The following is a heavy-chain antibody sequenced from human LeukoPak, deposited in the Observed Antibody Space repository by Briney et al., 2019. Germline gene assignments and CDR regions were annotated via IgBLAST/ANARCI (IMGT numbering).Heavy chain of an antibody. CDR3: ARDGYDILTGYYKSGLGY. D-gene: IGHD3-9*01. J-gene: IGHJ4*02. V-gene: IGHV1-2*06. Sequence: ASVTVSCKCSGYTFTYYYMHWVRLAPGQGLEWMGRLNPNSGGTNYAQKLQGRVTMTTDTSTSTAYMELRSLRSDDTAVYYCARDGYDILTGYYKSGLGYWGQGTLATVSS. CDR2: LNPNSGGT. CDR1: GYTFTYYY.